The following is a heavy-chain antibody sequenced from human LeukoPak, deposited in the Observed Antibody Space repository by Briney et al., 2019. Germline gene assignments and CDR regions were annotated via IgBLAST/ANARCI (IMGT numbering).Heavy chain of an antibody. V-gene: IGHV4-59*01. D-gene: IGHD6-13*01. CDR3: GGLQVAAGTIDY. Sequence: SETLSLTCTVSGGSISSYYWSWIRQPPGKGLEWIGYIYYSGSTNYNPSLKSRVTISVDTSKNQFSLKLSSVAAADTAVYYCGGLQVAAGTIDYWGQGTLVTVSS. J-gene: IGHJ4*02. CDR1: GGSISSYY. CDR2: IYYSGST.